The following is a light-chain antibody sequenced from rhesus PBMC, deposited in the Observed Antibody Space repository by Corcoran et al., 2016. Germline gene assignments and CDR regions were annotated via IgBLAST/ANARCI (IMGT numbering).Light chain of an antibody. J-gene: IGKJ1*01. CDR3: QQYYSSPLT. V-gene: IGKV4-1*01. Sequence: DIVMTQSPDSLAVSLGERVTINCKSSQSLLYSSNNKNYLAWYQQKPGQAPKLLIYWASTRESGVPNRSSGSGSGTDFTLTISGLQAEDVAVYYCQQYYSSPLTFGQGTKVEIK. CDR1: QSLLYSSNNKNY. CDR2: WAS.